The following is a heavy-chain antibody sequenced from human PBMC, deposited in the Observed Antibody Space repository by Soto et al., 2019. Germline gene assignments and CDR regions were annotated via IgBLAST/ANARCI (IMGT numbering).Heavy chain of an antibody. CDR2: INAGNGNT. J-gene: IGHJ5*02. CDR1: GYTFTSYA. CDR3: ARVYCSGGSCYRNWFDP. D-gene: IGHD2-15*01. Sequence: ASVKVSCKASGYTFTSYAMHWVRQAPGQRLEWMGWINAGNGNTKYSQKFQGRVTITRDTSASTAYMELSSLRSEDTAVYYCARVYCSGGSCYRNWFDPWGQGTLVTV. V-gene: IGHV1-3*01.